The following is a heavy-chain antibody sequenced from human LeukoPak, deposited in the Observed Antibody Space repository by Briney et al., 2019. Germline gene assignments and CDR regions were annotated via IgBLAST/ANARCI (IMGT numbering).Heavy chain of an antibody. CDR3: ARDQTYGSGSYFDSKSPYGMDV. Sequence: PSETLSLTCAVYGGSFSGYYWSWIRQPAGKGLEWIGRIYTSGSTNYNPSLKSRVTMSVDTSKNQFSLKLSSVTAADTAVYYCARDQTYGSGSYFDSKSPYGMDVWGQGTTVTVSS. CDR2: IYTSGST. D-gene: IGHD3-10*01. J-gene: IGHJ6*02. V-gene: IGHV4-4*07. CDR1: GGSFSGYY.